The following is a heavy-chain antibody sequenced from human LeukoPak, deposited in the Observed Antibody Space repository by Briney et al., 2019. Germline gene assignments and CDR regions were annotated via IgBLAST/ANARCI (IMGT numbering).Heavy chain of an antibody. D-gene: IGHD3-22*01. Sequence: GGSLRLSCAASGFTFSSYWMHWVRQAPGKGLVWVSRINSDGSSTSYADSVKGRFTISRDYAKNTLYLQMNSLRAEDTAVYYCARDQTDYYDSSGYDYWGQGTLVTVSS. V-gene: IGHV3-74*01. CDR1: GFTFSSYW. CDR3: ARDQTDYYDSSGYDY. CDR2: INSDGSST. J-gene: IGHJ4*02.